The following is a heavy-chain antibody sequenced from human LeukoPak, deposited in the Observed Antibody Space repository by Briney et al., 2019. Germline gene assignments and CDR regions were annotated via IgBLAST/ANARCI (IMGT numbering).Heavy chain of an antibody. Sequence: GGSLRLSCAASGFTSRSYAMTWVRQAPGKGLGWISSLTGSGANTYYADSVKGRFTISRDNSKSTLYLQMNSLRAEDTAVYYCAKGRGLFPSSNDYWGQGTLVTVSS. CDR2: LTGSGANT. CDR1: GFTSRSYA. V-gene: IGHV3-23*01. CDR3: AKGRGLFPSSNDY. D-gene: IGHD3-10*01. J-gene: IGHJ4*02.